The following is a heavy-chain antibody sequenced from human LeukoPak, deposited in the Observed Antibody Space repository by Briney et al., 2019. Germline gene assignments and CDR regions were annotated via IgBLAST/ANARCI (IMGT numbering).Heavy chain of an antibody. CDR1: RFTFSSHW. J-gene: IGHJ4*02. Sequence: GGSLRLSCADSRFTFSSHWMNWVRQAPGRGLEWVGNINPDGSETYYVDSMKGRFTISRDNAKDSVYLQMNTLRVEDTAVYYCLGSADRGWGQGTLVTVSS. CDR3: LGSADRG. CDR2: INPDGSET. V-gene: IGHV3-7*01. D-gene: IGHD6-25*01.